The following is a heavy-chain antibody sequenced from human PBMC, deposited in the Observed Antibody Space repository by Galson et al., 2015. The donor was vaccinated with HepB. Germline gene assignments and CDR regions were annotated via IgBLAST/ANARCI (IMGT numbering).Heavy chain of an antibody. CDR1: GYTFTSYD. Sequence: SVKVSCKASGYTFTSYDINWVRQATGQGLEWMGWMNPNSGNTGYAQKFQGRVTMTRNTSISTAYMELSSLRSEDTAVYYCARGFNDPSQPYSSSWLSDWYFDLWGRGTLVTVSS. J-gene: IGHJ2*01. V-gene: IGHV1-8*01. D-gene: IGHD6-13*01. CDR3: ARGFNDPSQPYSSSWLSDWYFDL. CDR2: MNPNSGNT.